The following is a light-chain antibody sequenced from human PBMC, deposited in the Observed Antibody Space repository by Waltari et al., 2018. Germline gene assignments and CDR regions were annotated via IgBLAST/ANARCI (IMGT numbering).Light chain of an antibody. J-gene: IGKJ5*01. V-gene: IGKV4-1*01. Sequence: DIVMTQSPDSLAVSLGERATINCKSSQSVLYSYNNKNYLAWYQQKPGQPPKLLIYWACTRESGVPDRFTGSGSGTDFTLTISSLQAEDVAVYYCQQYYSDLLITFGQGTRLEIK. CDR2: WAC. CDR3: QQYYSDLLIT. CDR1: QSVLYSYNNKNY.